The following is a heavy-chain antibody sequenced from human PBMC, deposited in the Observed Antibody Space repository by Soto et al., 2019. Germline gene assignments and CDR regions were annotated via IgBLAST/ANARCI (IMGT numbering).Heavy chain of an antibody. CDR3: ARESNGFWREYYYYYGMDV. CDR1: GYTFTSYD. J-gene: IGHJ6*02. D-gene: IGHD3-3*01. CDR2: INPNSGGT. V-gene: IGHV1-2*04. Sequence: GASVKVSCKASGYTFTSYDINWVRQAPGQGLEWMGWINPNSGGTNYAQKFQGWVTMTRDTSISTAYMELSRLRSDDTAVYYCARESNGFWREYYYYYGMDVWGQGTTVTVSS.